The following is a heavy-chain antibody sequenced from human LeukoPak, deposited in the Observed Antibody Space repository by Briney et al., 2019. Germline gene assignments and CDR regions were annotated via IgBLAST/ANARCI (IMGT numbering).Heavy chain of an antibody. D-gene: IGHD6-19*01. CDR2: ISSGGSA. CDR3: ARGSGWYFY. J-gene: IGHJ4*02. V-gene: IGHV4-59*08. CDR1: GGSLSNSH. Sequence: SETLSLTCTVSGGSLSNSHWSWIRQPPGEGLDWIGYISSGGSANYNPSLKSRATISIDTSKNQSSLKVTSVTAADTAVYYCARGSGWYFYWGQGTLVTVSS.